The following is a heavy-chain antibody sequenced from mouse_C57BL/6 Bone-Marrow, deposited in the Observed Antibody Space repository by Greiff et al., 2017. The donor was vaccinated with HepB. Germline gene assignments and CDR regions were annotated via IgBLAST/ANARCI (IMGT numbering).Heavy chain of an antibody. CDR2: INPNYGTT. D-gene: IGHD1-1*01. CDR3: ARGSSYHYYAMDY. Sequence: VHVKQSGPELVKPGASVKISCKASGYSFTDYNMNWVKQSNGKSLEWIGVINPNYGTTSYNQKFKGKATLTVDQSSSTAYMQLNSLTSEDSAVYYCARGSSYHYYAMDYWGQGTSVTVSS. CDR1: GYSFTDYN. V-gene: IGHV1-39*01. J-gene: IGHJ4*01.